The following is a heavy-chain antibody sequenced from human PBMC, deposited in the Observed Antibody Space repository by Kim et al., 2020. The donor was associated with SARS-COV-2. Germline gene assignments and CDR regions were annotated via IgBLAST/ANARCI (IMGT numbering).Heavy chain of an antibody. CDR1: GGTFSSYA. V-gene: IGHV1-69*13. D-gene: IGHD2-15*01. J-gene: IGHJ5*02. CDR3: ARTPVVVAATAWFDP. Sequence: SVKVSCKASGGTFSSYAISWVRQAPGQGLEWMGGIIPIFGTANYAQKFQGRVTITADESTSTAYMELSSLRSEDTAVYYCARTPVVVAATAWFDPWGQGTLVTVSS. CDR2: IIPIFGTA.